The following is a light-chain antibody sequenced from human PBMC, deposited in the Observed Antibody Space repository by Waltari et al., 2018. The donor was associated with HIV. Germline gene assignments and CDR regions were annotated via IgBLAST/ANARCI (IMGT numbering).Light chain of an antibody. Sequence: EIVMTQSPATLSVSPGERATLSCRASQSVNSNLAWYQQKPGQAPRLLISGASTRATGIPARFSGSGSGTEITLTITSLQSEDFAVYHCQQYNNWPGYTFGGGTKVEIK. J-gene: IGKJ4*01. CDR1: QSVNSN. CDR3: QQYNNWPGYT. CDR2: GAS. V-gene: IGKV3-15*01.